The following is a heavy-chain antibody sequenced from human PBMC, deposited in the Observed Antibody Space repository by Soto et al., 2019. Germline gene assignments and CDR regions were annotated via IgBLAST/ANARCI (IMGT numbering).Heavy chain of an antibody. V-gene: IGHV3-15*07. J-gene: IGHJ4*02. D-gene: IGHD6-19*01. CDR3: TSNSGIAVAGTFDS. CDR2: IKSKTDGGTT. CDR1: GFTFSNAW. Sequence: GGSLRLSCAASGFTFSNAWMNWVRQAPGKGQEWVGRIKSKTDGGTTDYAAPVKGRFTISRDDSKNTLYLQMNSLKTEDTAVYYCTSNSGIAVAGTFDSWGQGTLSTVSS.